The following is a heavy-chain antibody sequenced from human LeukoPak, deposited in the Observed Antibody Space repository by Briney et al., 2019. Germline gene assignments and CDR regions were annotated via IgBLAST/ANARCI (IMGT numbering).Heavy chain of an antibody. D-gene: IGHD2-2*01. CDR2: IYYSGST. Sequence: SETLSLTCTVSGGSISSSSYYWGWIRQPPGKGLEWIGSIYYSGSTYYDPSLKSRVTISVDTSKNQFSLKLSSVTAADTAVYYCARPGGYCSSTSCYFYYWGQGTLVTVSS. CDR3: ARPGGYCSSTSCYFYY. V-gene: IGHV4-39*01. CDR1: GGSISSSSYY. J-gene: IGHJ4*02.